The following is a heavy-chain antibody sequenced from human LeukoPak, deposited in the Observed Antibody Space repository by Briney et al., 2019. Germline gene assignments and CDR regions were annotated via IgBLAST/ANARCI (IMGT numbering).Heavy chain of an antibody. V-gene: IGHV4-4*07. D-gene: IGHD3-22*01. CDR1: GGSISSYY. Sequence: SETLSLTCTVSGGSISSYYWSWIRQPAGKGLEGIGRIYTSGSTNYNPSLKSRVTMSVDTSKNQFSLKLSSVTAADTAVYYCARSENYYDSSGESYFDYWGQGTLVTVSS. CDR3: ARSENYYDSSGESYFDY. J-gene: IGHJ4*02. CDR2: IYTSGST.